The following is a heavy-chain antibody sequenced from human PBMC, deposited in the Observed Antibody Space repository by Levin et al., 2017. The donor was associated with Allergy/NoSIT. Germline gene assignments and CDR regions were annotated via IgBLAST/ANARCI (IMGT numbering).Heavy chain of an antibody. D-gene: IGHD3-10*01. CDR3: AKTGMVRGVIIRPYYFDY. CDR2: ISWNSGSI. Sequence: GGSLRLSCAASGFTFDDYAMHWVRQAPGKGLEWVSGISWNSGSIGYADSVKGRFTISRDNAKNSLYLQMNSLRAEDTALYYCAKTGMVRGVIIRPYYFDYWGQGTLVTVSS. CDR1: GFTFDDYA. J-gene: IGHJ4*02. V-gene: IGHV3-9*01.